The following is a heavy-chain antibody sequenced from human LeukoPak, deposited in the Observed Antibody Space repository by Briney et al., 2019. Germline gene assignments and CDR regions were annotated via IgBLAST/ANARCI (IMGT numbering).Heavy chain of an antibody. CDR3: AKDGPRYCGSDCYSDY. Sequence: PGGSLGLSCAASGFTFSSYAMSWVRQAPGKGLEWVSAISGSGGSTYYADSVKGRFTISRDNSKNTLYLQMNSLRAEDTAVYYCAKDGPRYCGSDCYSDYWGQGTLVTVSS. CDR1: GFTFSSYA. CDR2: ISGSGGST. J-gene: IGHJ4*02. V-gene: IGHV3-23*01. D-gene: IGHD2-21*01.